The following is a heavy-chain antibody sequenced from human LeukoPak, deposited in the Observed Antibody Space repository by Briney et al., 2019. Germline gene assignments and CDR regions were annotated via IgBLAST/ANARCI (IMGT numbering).Heavy chain of an antibody. CDR2: INPSGGST. D-gene: IGHD2-15*01. CDR1: GYTFTSYY. J-gene: IGHJ4*02. CDR3: ARDSQVAARGYYFDY. V-gene: IGHV1-46*01. Sequence: GASVKVSCKASGYTFTSYYMHWVRQAPGQGLEWMGIINPSGGSTSYAQKFQGRVTMTRDTSTSTVYMELSSLRSEDTDVYYCARDSQVAARGYYFDYWGQGTLVTVSS.